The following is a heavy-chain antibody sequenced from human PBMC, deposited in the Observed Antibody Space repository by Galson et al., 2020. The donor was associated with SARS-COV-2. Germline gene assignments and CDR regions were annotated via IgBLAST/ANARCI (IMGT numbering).Heavy chain of an antibody. CDR1: GFTLTDYY. V-gene: IGHV1-2*02. J-gene: IGHJ1*01. Sequence: ASAKVSCQASGFTLTDYYMNWVRQAPGQGLEWVGWINPYSGDTDQAQNFQGRDTMTSDTTINTAYMELSSLRSDDTAIYYCASGDYGVSWGQGTLITVSS. CDR2: INPYSGDT. CDR3: ASGDYGVS. D-gene: IGHD4-17*01.